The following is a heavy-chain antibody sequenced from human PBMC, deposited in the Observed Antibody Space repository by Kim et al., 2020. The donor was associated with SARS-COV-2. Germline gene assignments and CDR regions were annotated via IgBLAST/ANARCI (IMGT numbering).Heavy chain of an antibody. CDR3: ARWVRGRYFDWLPKSEYFQH. Sequence: GGSLRLSCAASGFTFSSYWMSWVRQAPGKGLEWVANIKQDGSEKYYVDSVKGRFTISRDNAKNSLYLQMNSLRAEDTAVYYCARWVRGRYFDWLPKSEYFQHWGQGTLVTVSS. V-gene: IGHV3-7*03. D-gene: IGHD3-9*01. CDR1: GFTFSSYW. J-gene: IGHJ1*01. CDR2: IKQDGSEK.